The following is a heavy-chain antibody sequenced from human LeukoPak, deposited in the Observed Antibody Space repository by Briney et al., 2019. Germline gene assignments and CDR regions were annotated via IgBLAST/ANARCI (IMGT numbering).Heavy chain of an antibody. CDR2: ISYDGSNK. D-gene: IGHD2-8*01. Sequence: PGGSLRLSCAASGFTFNNYGMHWVRQAPGKGLEWVGVISYDGSNKYYADSVKGRFTISRDNSKNTLYLQMNSLRAEDTAVYYCARDWNVENRYCTNGVCSRKGFGYWGQGTLVPVSS. CDR1: GFTFNNYG. V-gene: IGHV3-30*03. J-gene: IGHJ4*02. CDR3: ARDWNVENRYCTNGVCSRKGFGY.